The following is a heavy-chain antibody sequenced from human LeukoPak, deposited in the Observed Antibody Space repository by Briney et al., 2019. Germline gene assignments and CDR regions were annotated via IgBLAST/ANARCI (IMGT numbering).Heavy chain of an antibody. CDR1: GGSISSYY. V-gene: IGHV4-59*01. CDR3: ARDSSGLNWFDP. Sequence: PSETLSLTCTVSGGSISSYYWSWIRQLPGKGLEWIGYIYYSGSTNYNPSLKSRVTISGDMSKNQVSLKLSSVTAADTAVYYCARDSSGLNWFDPWGQGTLVTVSS. J-gene: IGHJ5*02. CDR2: IYYSGST. D-gene: IGHD3-22*01.